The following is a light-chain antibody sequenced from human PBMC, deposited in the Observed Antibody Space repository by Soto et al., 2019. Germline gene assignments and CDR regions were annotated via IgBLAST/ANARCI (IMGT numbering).Light chain of an antibody. J-gene: IGLJ1*01. V-gene: IGLV2-8*01. CDR2: EVT. CDR1: SSDVGGYNF. CDR3: SSYAGSKNRYV. Sequence: QSVLTQPPSASGSRGQSVTISCTGTSSDVGGYNFVSWYQQHPGKAPKAILYEVTKRPSGVPDRFSGSKSGNTASLTVSGLQTEDEAHYYCSSYAGSKNRYVFGTGTKLTVL.